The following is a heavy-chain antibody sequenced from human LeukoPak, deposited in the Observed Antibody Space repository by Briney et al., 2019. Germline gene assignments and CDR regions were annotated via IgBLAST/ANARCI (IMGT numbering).Heavy chain of an antibody. J-gene: IGHJ4*02. CDR3: ARDIVGVTRAFGY. D-gene: IGHD1-26*01. V-gene: IGHV4-59*01. CDR2: IYYSGNT. CDR1: GVSISSYY. Sequence: PETLSLTCTVSGVSISSYYWSWLRQPPGKGLEWIGYIYYSGNTNYNPSLKSRVTMSVDTSKNQFSLKLSSVTAADTAVYYCARDIVGVTRAFGYWGQGTLATVSS.